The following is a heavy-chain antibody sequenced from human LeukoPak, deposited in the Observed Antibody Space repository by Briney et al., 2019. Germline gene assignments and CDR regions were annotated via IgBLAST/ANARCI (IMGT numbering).Heavy chain of an antibody. D-gene: IGHD3-3*01. V-gene: IGHV4-34*01. Sequence: SETLSLTCAVYGGSFSGYYWSWIRQPPGKGLEWIGEVNHSGSTNYNPSLKSRVTISVDTSKNQFSLKLSSVTAADTAVHYCARLDDYWGQGTLVTVSS. CDR2: VNHSGST. CDR1: GGSFSGYY. CDR3: ARLDDY. J-gene: IGHJ4*02.